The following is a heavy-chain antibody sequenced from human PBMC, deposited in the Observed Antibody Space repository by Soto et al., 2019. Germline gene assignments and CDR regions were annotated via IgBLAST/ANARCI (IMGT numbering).Heavy chain of an antibody. CDR2: ISHYSGNT. D-gene: IGHD3-16*01. Sequence: QVQLVQSGDEVRKPGSSVKVSCKASGYIFVNYRIAWVRQAPGQGLEWMGWISHYSGNTHYASKVQGRLTMTTDTSTSTAYMDLGSLTSDDTAVYYCAMVDNYVTPTPQDVWGQGTTVTVSS. CDR3: AMVDNYVTPTPQDV. CDR1: GYIFVNYR. V-gene: IGHV1-18*01. J-gene: IGHJ6*02.